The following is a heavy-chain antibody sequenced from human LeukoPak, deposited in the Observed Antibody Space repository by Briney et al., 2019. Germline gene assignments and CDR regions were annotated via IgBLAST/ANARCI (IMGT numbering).Heavy chain of an antibody. CDR2: IYHSGST. D-gene: IGHD3-10*01. J-gene: IGHJ4*02. V-gene: IGHV4-4*02. CDR1: GGSISSNKW. Sequence: SETLSLTCAVSGGSISSNKWWSWVRQPPGKGLEWIGEIYHSGSTNYNPSLKSRVTISVDESKNHFSLKLGSVTAADTAAYYCARVPSRSGAYYFDYWGQGTLVTVSS. CDR3: ARVPSRSGAYYFDY.